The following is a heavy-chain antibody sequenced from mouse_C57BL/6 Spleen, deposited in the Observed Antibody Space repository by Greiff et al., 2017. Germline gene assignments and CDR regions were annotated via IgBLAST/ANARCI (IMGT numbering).Heavy chain of an antibody. Sequence: QVQLKQSGAELVKPGASVKMSCKASGYTFTSYWITWVKPRPGQGLEWIGDIYPGGGSTNYNEKFKSKATLTVDTSSSTAYMQRSSLTSKVTAVYYCARGYLGDYWGQGTTLTVSS. CDR1: GYTFTSYW. CDR3: ARGYLGDY. D-gene: IGHD1-2*01. J-gene: IGHJ2*01. V-gene: IGHV1-55*01. CDR2: IYPGGGST.